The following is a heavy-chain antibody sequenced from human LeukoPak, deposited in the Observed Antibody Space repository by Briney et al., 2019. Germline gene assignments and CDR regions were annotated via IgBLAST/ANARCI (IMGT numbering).Heavy chain of an antibody. CDR2: ISYDGSNK. V-gene: IGHV3-30*04. Sequence: GRSLRLSCAASGFTFSSYAMHWVRQAPGKGLEWVAVISYDGSNKYYADSVKGRFTISRDNSKNTLYLQMNSLRAEDTAVYYCARDLSYSIAAAGNIDYWGQGTLVTVSS. CDR1: GFTFSSYA. D-gene: IGHD6-13*01. J-gene: IGHJ4*02. CDR3: ARDLSYSIAAAGNIDY.